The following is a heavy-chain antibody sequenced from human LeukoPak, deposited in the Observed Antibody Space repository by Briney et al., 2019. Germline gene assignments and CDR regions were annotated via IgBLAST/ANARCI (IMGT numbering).Heavy chain of an antibody. D-gene: IGHD2-2*01. CDR2: INPNSGGT. Sequence: EASVKVSCKASGYTFTGYYMHWVRQAPGQGLEWMGWINPNSGGTNYAQKFQGRVTMTRDTSISTAYMELSRLRSDDTAVYYCARVFCSSTSCYSGNNWFDPWGQGTLVTVSS. V-gene: IGHV1-2*02. J-gene: IGHJ5*02. CDR3: ARVFCSSTSCYSGNNWFDP. CDR1: GYTFTGYY.